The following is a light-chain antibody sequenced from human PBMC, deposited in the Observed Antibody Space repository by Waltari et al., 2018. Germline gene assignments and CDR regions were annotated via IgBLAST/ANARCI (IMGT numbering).Light chain of an antibody. CDR1: SSDVGYNY. J-gene: IGLJ2*01. CDR2: DVS. CDR3: SSYITSSTL. V-gene: IGLV2-14*01. Sequence: QSALTQPASVSGSPGQSITISCTGTSSDVGYNYVSWYQQFPGKAPKLVIYDVSHLPSVVSNRFSGSKSGSTASLTITGLQADDDADYLCSSYITSSTLFGGGTKLTVL.